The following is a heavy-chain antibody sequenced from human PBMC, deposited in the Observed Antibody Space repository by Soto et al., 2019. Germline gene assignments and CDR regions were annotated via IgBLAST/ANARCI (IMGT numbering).Heavy chain of an antibody. CDR2: TYYRSKWNT. V-gene: IGHV6-1*01. CDR1: GDNVSSNSAA. CDR3: ARDYYESGSYFDC. J-gene: IGHJ4*02. Sequence: SQTLSLTCAISGDNVSSNSAAWNWIRQSPSRGLEWLGRTYYRSKWNTDYAVSVNSRITISPDTSKNQFSLQLKSVTPEDTGVCYCARDYYESGSYFDCWGQGNLVTVSS. D-gene: IGHD3-22*01.